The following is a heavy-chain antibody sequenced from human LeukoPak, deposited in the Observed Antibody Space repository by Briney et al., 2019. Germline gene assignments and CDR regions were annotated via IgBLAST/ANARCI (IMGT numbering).Heavy chain of an antibody. CDR1: GYTFTSYG. D-gene: IGHD2-21*02. V-gene: IGHV1-18*01. CDR2: ISAYNGNT. CDR3: AREAYCGGDCKLDDY. J-gene: IGHJ4*02. Sequence: ASVKVSCKASGYTFTSYGISWVRQAPGQGLEWMGWISAYNGNTNYAQKLQGRVTMTTDTSTSTAYMELRSLRSDDTAVYYCAREAYCGGDCKLDDYWGQGTLVTVSS.